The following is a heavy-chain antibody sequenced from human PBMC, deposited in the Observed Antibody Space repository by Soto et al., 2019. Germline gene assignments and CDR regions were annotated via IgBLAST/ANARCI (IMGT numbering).Heavy chain of an antibody. CDR2: IYYSGST. J-gene: IGHJ5*02. Sequence: SETLCLTCTVSGGSIISSSYYWGWIRQPPGKGLEWIGSIYYSGSTYYNPSLKSRVTISVDTSKNQFSLKLSSVTAADTAVYYCANPKIAFYNWFDPWGQGTLVTVSS. V-gene: IGHV4-39*01. CDR1: GGSIISSSYY. CDR3: ANPKIAFYNWFDP. D-gene: IGHD3-3*02.